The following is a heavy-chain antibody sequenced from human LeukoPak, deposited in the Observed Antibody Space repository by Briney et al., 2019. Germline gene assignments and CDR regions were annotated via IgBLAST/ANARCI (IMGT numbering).Heavy chain of an antibody. J-gene: IGHJ6*03. CDR2: IKQDGSAE. CDR3: AAHRRIAVAGLGPMDV. V-gene: IGHV3-7*01. CDR1: GFTFSSYW. D-gene: IGHD6-19*01. Sequence: GGSLRLSCAASGFTFSSYWMSWVRQAPGKGLEWVANIKQDGSAEHYVDSVKGRFTISRDNAKNSLYLRVDSLRVEDTAVYYCAAHRRIAVAGLGPMDVWGRGTSVTVSS.